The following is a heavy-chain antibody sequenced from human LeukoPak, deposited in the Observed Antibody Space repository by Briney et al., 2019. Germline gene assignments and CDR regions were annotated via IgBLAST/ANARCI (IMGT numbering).Heavy chain of an antibody. CDR3: ARDSSAARPNYYFDY. D-gene: IGHD6-6*01. V-gene: IGHV3-7*01. CDR1: GFTFSSYW. Sequence: PGGSLRLSCAASGFTFSSYWMSWVRQAPGKGLEWVANIKQDGSEKYYVDSVKGRFTISRDNAKNSLYLQMNSLRAEDTAVYYCARDSSAARPNYYFDYWGQGTLVTASS. CDR2: IKQDGSEK. J-gene: IGHJ4*02.